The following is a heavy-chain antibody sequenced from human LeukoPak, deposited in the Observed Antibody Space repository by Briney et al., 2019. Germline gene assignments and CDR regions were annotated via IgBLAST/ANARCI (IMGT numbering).Heavy chain of an antibody. J-gene: IGHJ4*02. Sequence: PGGSLRLSCAVSGFTFSSYSMNWVRQTPGKGLEWVSSITSSSSYIYYADSVKGRFTISRDNAKNSLYLQMNSLRAEDTAVYYCARDLGDYDFDYWGQGTLVTVSS. CDR2: ITSSSSYI. D-gene: IGHD4-17*01. V-gene: IGHV3-21*01. CDR3: ARDLGDYDFDY. CDR1: GFTFSSYS.